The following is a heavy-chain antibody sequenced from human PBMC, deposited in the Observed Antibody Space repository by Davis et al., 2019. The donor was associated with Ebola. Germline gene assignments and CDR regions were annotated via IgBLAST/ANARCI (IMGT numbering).Heavy chain of an antibody. CDR2: FQIKSDGGTI. Sequence: PGGSLRLSCAASGFPSSKSLMSRVRHAPAKGPEGVGRFQIKSDGGTIACAASVKGRFTISSDDSRNTLYLQMDSLRTEDTAVYYCTTLSLYSSSLWGQGTLVTVSS. CDR3: TTLSLYSSSL. V-gene: IGHV3-15*01. D-gene: IGHD3-22*01. J-gene: IGHJ4*02. CDR1: GFPSSKSL.